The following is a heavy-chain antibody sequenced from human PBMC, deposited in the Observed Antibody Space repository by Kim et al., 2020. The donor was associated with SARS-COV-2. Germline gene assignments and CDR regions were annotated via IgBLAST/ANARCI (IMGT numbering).Heavy chain of an antibody. Sequence: ASVKVSCKASGYIFTNHIIHWVRQAPGQRLEWMGWINTGTDNKIYSQRLQHRVTITSDASASTAYMELSSLTSEDTAVYYCARDRGLVVDSWGQGTLLIVSS. V-gene: IGHV1-3*04. CDR3: ARDRGLVVDS. D-gene: IGHD5-18*01. J-gene: IGHJ4*02. CDR1: GYIFTNHI. CDR2: INTGTDNK.